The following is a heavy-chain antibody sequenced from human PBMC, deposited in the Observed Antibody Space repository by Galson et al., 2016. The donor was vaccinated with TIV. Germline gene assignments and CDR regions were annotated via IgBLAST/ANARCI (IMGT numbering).Heavy chain of an antibody. V-gene: IGHV3-74*01. J-gene: IGHJ5*02. Sequence: SLRLSCAASGFTFSSDWMHWVRQGPGKGLVWVSRINSDGSRTNYADSVKGRFTISRDNAKNTLYLQMNSLRAADTAVYYCAGVKYDRSGFDFNWFDPWGQGPLVTVSS. CDR3: AGVKYDRSGFDFNWFDP. CDR2: INSDGSRT. D-gene: IGHD3-22*01. CDR1: GFTFSSDW.